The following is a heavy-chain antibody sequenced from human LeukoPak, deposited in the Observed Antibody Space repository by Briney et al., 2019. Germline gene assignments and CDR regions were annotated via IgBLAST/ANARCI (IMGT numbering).Heavy chain of an antibody. Sequence: PSETLSLTCAVSGGSISTYYWNWVRQPPGKGLEWIAYIYHSGSTNYNPHLKSQVTISVDTSKSQFSLKLSSVTAADTAVYYCARDYCGGDCSPHWYYYGMDVWGQGTTVTVSS. CDR3: ARDYCGGDCSPHWYYYGMDV. J-gene: IGHJ6*02. D-gene: IGHD2-21*02. CDR1: GGSISTYY. V-gene: IGHV4-59*08. CDR2: IYHSGST.